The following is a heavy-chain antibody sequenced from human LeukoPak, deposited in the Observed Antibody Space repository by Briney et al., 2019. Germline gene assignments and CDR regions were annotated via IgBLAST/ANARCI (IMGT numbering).Heavy chain of an antibody. V-gene: IGHV4-61*02. CDR3: ARDSRATRTYYYDSSGSQGYYFDY. D-gene: IGHD3-22*01. Sequence: SETLSLTCTVSGGSTSSGSYYWSWIRQPAGKGLEWIGRIYTSGSTNYNPSLKSRVTISVDTSKNQFSLKLSSVTAADTAVYYCARDSRATRTYYYDSSGSQGYYFDYWGQGTLVTVSS. CDR2: IYTSGST. J-gene: IGHJ4*02. CDR1: GGSTSSGSYY.